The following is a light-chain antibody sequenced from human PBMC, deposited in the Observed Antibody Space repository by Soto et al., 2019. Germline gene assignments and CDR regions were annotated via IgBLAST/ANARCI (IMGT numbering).Light chain of an antibody. Sequence: DIQITQSPSSVSASVGDRVTITCRASQDISTWLAWFQQKPGEAPRLLIYTASTLHSGIPSRFSGSGSGTDFTLTISSLQPEDFAAYYCQQGNSFPLTFGGGTKVEI. CDR3: QQGNSFPLT. CDR2: TAS. CDR1: QDISTW. J-gene: IGKJ4*01. V-gene: IGKV1-12*01.